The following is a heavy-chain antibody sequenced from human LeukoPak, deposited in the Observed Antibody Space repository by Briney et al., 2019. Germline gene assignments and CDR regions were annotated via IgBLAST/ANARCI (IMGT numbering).Heavy chain of an antibody. D-gene: IGHD3-10*01. J-gene: IGHJ5*02. Sequence: PSETLSLTCTVSGGSISSYYWSWIRRPPGKGLEWIGYIYTSGSTNYNPSLKSRVTISVDTSKNQFSLKLSSVTAADTAVYYCARVGRGDWFDPWGQGTLVTVSS. CDR1: GGSISSYY. CDR3: ARVGRGDWFDP. V-gene: IGHV4-4*09. CDR2: IYTSGST.